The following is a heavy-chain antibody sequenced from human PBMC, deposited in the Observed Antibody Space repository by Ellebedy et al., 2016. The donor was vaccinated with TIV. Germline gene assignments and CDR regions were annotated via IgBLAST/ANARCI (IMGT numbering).Heavy chain of an antibody. CDR1: GFTFSSYW. CDR3: ASDGSYGDYRSPTHAFVM. J-gene: IGHJ3*02. CDR2: IRQDGSDK. D-gene: IGHD4-17*01. V-gene: IGHV3-7*01. Sequence: GGTLRLSCAASGFTFSSYWMSWVRQAPGKGLEWVANIRQDGSDKYYVDSVKGRFTISRDNAKNSLYLQLNSLGADDTAMYYCASDGSYGDYRSPTHAFVMWGQGTMVSVSS.